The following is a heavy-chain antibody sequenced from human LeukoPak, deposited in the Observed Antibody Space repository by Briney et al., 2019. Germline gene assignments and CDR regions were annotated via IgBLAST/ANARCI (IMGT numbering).Heavy chain of an antibody. D-gene: IGHD2-21*02. CDR1: GFSFSNYG. CDR3: ARVRGVTAMRYYFDY. J-gene: IGHJ4*02. Sequence: GGSLRLSCAASGFSFSNYGMNWVRQAPGKGLEWVSGITGNGGTTYYADSVKGRFTISRDNSRNTVYLQMNSLRAEDTAVYYCARVRGVTAMRYYFDYWGQGTLVTVSS. CDR2: ITGNGGTT. V-gene: IGHV3-23*01.